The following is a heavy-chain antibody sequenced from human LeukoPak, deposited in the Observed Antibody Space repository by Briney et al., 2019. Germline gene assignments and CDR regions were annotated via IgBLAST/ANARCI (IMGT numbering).Heavy chain of an antibody. Sequence: SETLSLTCTVSGGSISSSSYYWGWIRQPPGKGLEWIGSIYYSGSTYYNPSLKSRVTISVDTSKNQFSLKLSSVTAADTAVYYCARSRFGPYNWFDPWGQGTLVTVSS. CDR3: ARSRFGPYNWFDP. V-gene: IGHV4-39*07. J-gene: IGHJ5*02. CDR2: IYYSGST. D-gene: IGHD3-10*02. CDR1: GGSISSSSYY.